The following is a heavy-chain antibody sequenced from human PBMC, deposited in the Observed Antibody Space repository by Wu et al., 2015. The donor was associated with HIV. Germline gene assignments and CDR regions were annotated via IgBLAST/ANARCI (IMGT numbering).Heavy chain of an antibody. V-gene: IGHV1-69*05. D-gene: IGHD3-10*01. CDR1: GYTFTSYG. J-gene: IGHJ3*02. CDR3: ASHPAGELXPRGAFDI. CDR2: IIPIFGTA. Sequence: QVQLVQSGAEVKKPGASVKVSCKASGYTFTSYGISWVRQAPGQGLEWMGGIIPIFGTANYAQKFQGRVTITTDESTSTAYMELSSLRSEDTAVHYCASHPAGELXPRGAFDIWGQGTMVTVSS.